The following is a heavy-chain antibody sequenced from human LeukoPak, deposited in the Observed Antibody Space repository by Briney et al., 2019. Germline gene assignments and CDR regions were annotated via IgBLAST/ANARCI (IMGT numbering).Heavy chain of an antibody. V-gene: IGHV3-15*07. CDR3: AADDPRLQSQSFDY. D-gene: IGHD2-15*01. J-gene: IGHJ4*02. Sequence: GGSLRLSCVASGFTFSSAWMYWVRQAPGKGLEWVGRIKSKADGETIDYATPVTGRFTPSRDDSKAILYLQMNSLKSEDTAVYFCAADDPRLQSQSFDYWGQGTLVTVSS. CDR2: IKSKADGETI. CDR1: GFTFSSAW.